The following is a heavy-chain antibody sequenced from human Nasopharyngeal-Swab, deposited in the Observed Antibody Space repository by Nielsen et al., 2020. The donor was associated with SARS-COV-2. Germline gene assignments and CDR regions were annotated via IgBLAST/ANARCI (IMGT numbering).Heavy chain of an antibody. CDR2: ISGYNGNT. CDR3: ARAHTGYSSSWYGDGWFDP. D-gene: IGHD6-13*01. Sequence: ASVKVSCKTSGYTFTRNGISWVRQAPGQGLEWMGWISGYNGNTNYAQKYQGRLTMTTDTSTSTAYMELRSLRSDDTAVYYCARAHTGYSSSWYGDGWFDPWGQGTLVTVSS. CDR1: GYTFTRNG. J-gene: IGHJ5*02. V-gene: IGHV1-18*01.